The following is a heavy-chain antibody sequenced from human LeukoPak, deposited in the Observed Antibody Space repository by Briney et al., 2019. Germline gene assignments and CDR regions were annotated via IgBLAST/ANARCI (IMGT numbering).Heavy chain of an antibody. D-gene: IGHD3-10*01. CDR3: ARDKEADYGSGSFDY. J-gene: IGHJ4*02. Sequence: GGPLRLFCAASGFSLRRYSMNWVRQAPGKGLEWLSSISDSSDYIYYGDAVKGRFTISRDNAKNSLYLQMNSLEAEDTAVYYSARDKEADYGSGSFDYWGQGTLVTVSS. CDR1: GFSLRRYS. V-gene: IGHV3-21*01. CDR2: ISDSSDYI.